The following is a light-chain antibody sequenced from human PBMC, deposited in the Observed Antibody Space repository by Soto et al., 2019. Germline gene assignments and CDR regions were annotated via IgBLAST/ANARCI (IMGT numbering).Light chain of an antibody. Sequence: HSALTQPPSASGSPGQSVTISCTGTSSDVGGYNYVSWYQQYPGKVPKLMVYEVNKRPSGVPDRFSGSKSGNTASLTVSGLQADDEADYYCTSYAGGNNVFGTGTTVTVL. CDR1: SSDVGGYNY. J-gene: IGLJ1*01. V-gene: IGLV2-8*01. CDR3: TSYAGGNNV. CDR2: EVN.